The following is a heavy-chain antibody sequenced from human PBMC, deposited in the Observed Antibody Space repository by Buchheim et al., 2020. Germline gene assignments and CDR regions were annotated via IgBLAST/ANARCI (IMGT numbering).Heavy chain of an antibody. CDR3: ARDVRGVDDY. V-gene: IGHV3-74*01. CDR1: GFTLSSYW. Sequence: EVQLVESGGGLIQPGGSLRLSCAASGFTLSSYWVHWVRQAPGKGLVWVSRINPGGTTSYADSVKGRFTLSRDNAKNKLYLQMNSLRAEDTAVYYCARDVRGVDDYWGQGTL. J-gene: IGHJ4*02. CDR2: INPGGTT. D-gene: IGHD3-10*02.